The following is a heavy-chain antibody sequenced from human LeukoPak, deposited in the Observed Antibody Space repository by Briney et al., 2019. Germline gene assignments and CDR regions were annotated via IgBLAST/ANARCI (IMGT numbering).Heavy chain of an antibody. CDR3: ARVSGDNAFDI. CDR1: GFTFSSYS. Sequence: GGSLRLSCAASGFTFSSYSMNWVRQAPGKGLEWVSSISSSSSYIYYADSVKGRFTISRDNAKNSLYLQMNSLRAEDTAVYYCARVSGDNAFDIWGQGTMVTVSS. D-gene: IGHD2-15*01. J-gene: IGHJ3*02. V-gene: IGHV3-21*01. CDR2: ISSSSSYI.